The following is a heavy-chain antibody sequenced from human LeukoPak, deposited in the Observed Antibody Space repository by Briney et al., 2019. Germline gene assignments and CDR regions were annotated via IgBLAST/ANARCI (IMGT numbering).Heavy chain of an antibody. CDR1: GFTFRSFT. CDR3: ASGSSRWYVIDY. CDR2: ISSSTRYI. Sequence: GGSLRLSCAASGFTFRSFTMNWVRQAPGKGLEWVSSISSSTRYIYYADSVKGRSTISRDNAKNSVFLQMNSLRIEDTAVYYCASGSSRWYVIDYWGQGTLVTVSS. J-gene: IGHJ4*02. V-gene: IGHV3-21*01. D-gene: IGHD6-13*01.